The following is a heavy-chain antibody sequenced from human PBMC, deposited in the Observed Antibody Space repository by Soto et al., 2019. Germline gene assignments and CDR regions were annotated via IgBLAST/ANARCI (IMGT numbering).Heavy chain of an antibody. CDR2: INPSGGST. CDR3: ARDLIDYDFWSGYYGSWYYYYGMDV. Sequence: ASVKVSCKASGYTFTSYYMHWVRQAPGQGLEWMGIINPSGGSTSYAQKFQGRVTMTRDTSTSTVYMELSSLRAEDTAVYYCARDLIDYDFWSGYYGSWYYYYGMDVWGQGTTVTVSS. D-gene: IGHD3-3*01. J-gene: IGHJ6*02. V-gene: IGHV1-46*01. CDR1: GYTFTSYY.